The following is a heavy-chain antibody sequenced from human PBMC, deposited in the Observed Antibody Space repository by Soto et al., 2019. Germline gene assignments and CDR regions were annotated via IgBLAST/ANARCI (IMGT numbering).Heavy chain of an antibody. CDR2: IYYSGST. CDR3: ARRNWFFNGFSDHYDYIDF. CDR1: GGSTSSYY. Sequence: SETRSLTCTVSGGSTSSYYWSWIRQPPGKGLEWIGYIYYSGSTNYNPSLKSRVTISVDTSKNQFSLKLSSVTAADTAVYYCARRNWFFNGFSDHYDYIDFWAQGTT. D-gene: IGHD2-8*01. J-gene: IGHJ6*03. V-gene: IGHV4-59*01.